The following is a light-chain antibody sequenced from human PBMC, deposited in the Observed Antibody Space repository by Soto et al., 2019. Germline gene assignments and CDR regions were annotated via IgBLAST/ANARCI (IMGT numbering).Light chain of an antibody. V-gene: IGKV1-5*03. CDR3: QQYDSYWT. CDR1: QSINTW. Sequence: DIQMTQSPSTLSASLGDRVTITCRASQSINTWLAWYQQKPGKAPKLLIYKASSLESGVPSRFSGSGSGTEFTLTISRLQPDDFATYYCQQYDSYWTFGQGTKVEIE. CDR2: KAS. J-gene: IGKJ1*01.